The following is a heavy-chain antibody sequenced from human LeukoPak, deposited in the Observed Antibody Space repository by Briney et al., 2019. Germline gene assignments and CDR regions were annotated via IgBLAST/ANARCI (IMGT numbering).Heavy chain of an antibody. Sequence: GGSLRLSCAASGFTFSNAWMSWVRQAPGTGLEWVGRIKSKTDGGTTDYAAPVKGRFTISRDDSKNTLYLQMNSLKTEDTAVYYCTTDRRYYDSSRYHTPNREVKSGSDYWGQGTLVTVSP. CDR3: TTDRRYYDSSRYHTPNREVKSGSDY. CDR2: IKSKTDGGTT. CDR1: GFTFSNAW. V-gene: IGHV3-15*01. D-gene: IGHD3-22*01. J-gene: IGHJ4*02.